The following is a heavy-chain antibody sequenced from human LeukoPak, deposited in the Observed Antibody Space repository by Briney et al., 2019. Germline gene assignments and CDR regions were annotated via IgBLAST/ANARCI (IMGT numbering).Heavy chain of an antibody. V-gene: IGHV4-39*07. Sequence: PSETLSLTCTVSGGSISSSSYYWGWIRQPPGKGLEWIGSIYYSGSTYYNPSLKSRVTISVDTSKNQFSLKLSSVTAADTAVYYCARDSGWYTPFDYWGQGTLVTVSS. CDR1: GGSISSSSYY. J-gene: IGHJ4*02. CDR3: ARDSGWYTPFDY. D-gene: IGHD6-19*01. CDR2: IYYSGST.